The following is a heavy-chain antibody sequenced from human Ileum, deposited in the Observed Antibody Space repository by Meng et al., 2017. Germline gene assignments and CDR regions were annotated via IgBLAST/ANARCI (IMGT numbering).Heavy chain of an antibody. CDR1: GGTFSRYG. Sequence: QVQSVESETGVKKPGSWVKVSCKSSGGTFSRYGISWVRQAPGQGLEWMGGITPMYGTANYGQKFQGRVTITADKSTSTIYMELSSLRSEDTAVYYCARDEPDVLIGYEAYWGQGTLVTVSS. CDR3: ARDEPDVLIGYEAY. J-gene: IGHJ4*02. CDR2: ITPMYGTA. D-gene: IGHD3-9*01. V-gene: IGHV1-69*06.